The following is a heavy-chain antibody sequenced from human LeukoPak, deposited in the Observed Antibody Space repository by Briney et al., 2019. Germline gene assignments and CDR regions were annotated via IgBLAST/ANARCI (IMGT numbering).Heavy chain of an antibody. CDR2: VSYDGTKK. CDR1: GFTFSTYA. D-gene: IGHD3-10*01. Sequence: GGSLRLSCAASGFTFSTYAMHWVRQAPGKGLEWVAIVSYDGTKKDYADSVKGRFSISRDNSKNTPYLQMNSLRAEDTAIYYCAKDNIAQGSGSYLDYWGQGALVTVSS. V-gene: IGHV3-30*18. J-gene: IGHJ4*02. CDR3: AKDNIAQGSGSYLDY.